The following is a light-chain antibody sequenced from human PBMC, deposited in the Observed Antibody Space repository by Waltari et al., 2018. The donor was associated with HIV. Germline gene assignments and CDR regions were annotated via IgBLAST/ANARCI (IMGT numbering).Light chain of an antibody. J-gene: IGKJ2*01. CDR1: QSVSIN. Sequence: LSVSAGESVTLSCRASQSVSINVAWYQQRPGQGPRLLIYRASTRATNVPARFSGGGSGTEFTLSISSLQSEDFAVYYCQQYHNWPPYTFGQGTKLELK. CDR3: QQYHNWPPYT. CDR2: RAS. V-gene: IGKV3-15*01.